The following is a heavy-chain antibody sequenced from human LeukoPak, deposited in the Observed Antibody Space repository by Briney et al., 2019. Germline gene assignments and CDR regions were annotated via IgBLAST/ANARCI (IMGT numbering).Heavy chain of an antibody. CDR3: ARGGAARLHFQN. J-gene: IGHJ1*01. CDR1: GGSISTYY. D-gene: IGHD6-6*01. V-gene: IGHV4-59*01. Sequence: SETLSLTCSVSGGSISTYYWSWIRQPPGKGLEWIGYMYYSGSTNYNPSLQSRVTISVDTSKNQFSLNLNSVTAADTAVYYCARGGAARLHFQNWGQGTLVTVSS. CDR2: MYYSGST.